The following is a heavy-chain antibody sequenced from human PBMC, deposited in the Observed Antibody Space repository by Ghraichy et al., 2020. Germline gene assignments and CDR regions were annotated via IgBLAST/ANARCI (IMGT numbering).Heavy chain of an antibody. CDR3: ARHPGAAAFFDS. CDR1: GDSMTNYY. CDR2: VYYNGNT. J-gene: IGHJ4*02. V-gene: IGHV4-59*08. Sequence: SETLSLICTVSGDSMTNYYWSWIRQPPGKGLEWIGYVYYNGNTAYNPSLKRRVTMSVDTSENQFSLRLTSVTAADTAMYYCARHPGAAAFFDSWGQGTLVTVSS. D-gene: IGHD6-25*01.